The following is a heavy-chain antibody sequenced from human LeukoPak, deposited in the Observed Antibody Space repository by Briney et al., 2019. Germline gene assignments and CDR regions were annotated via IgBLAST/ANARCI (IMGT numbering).Heavy chain of an antibody. CDR3: ASLDSAHPSGVH. D-gene: IGHD5-18*01. CDR2: MKRDGSEK. Sequence: PGGSLRLSCAASGCIFSDHYMDWVRQAPGKGLEWVAMMKRDGSEKLYVDSVRGRFTISRDNAKNSLYLQMDSLRDEDSALYYCASLDSAHPSGVHWGQGTLVTVSS. J-gene: IGHJ4*02. V-gene: IGHV3-7*01. CDR1: GCIFSDHY.